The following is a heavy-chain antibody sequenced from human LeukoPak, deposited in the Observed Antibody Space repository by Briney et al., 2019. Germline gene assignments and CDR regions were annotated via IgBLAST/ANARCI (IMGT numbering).Heavy chain of an antibody. CDR1: GFTFSSHA. V-gene: IGHV3-23*01. Sequence: GGSLRLSCAASGFTFSSHAMSWVRQAPEKGLEWVSSISGGGGDTYYAGSVKGRFTISRDNSKNTLSLQMNSLRADDTAIYYCAKDPVDIGPAFSMWGQGTMVMVS. J-gene: IGHJ3*02. CDR2: ISGGGGDT. CDR3: AKDPVDIGPAFSM. D-gene: IGHD5-12*01.